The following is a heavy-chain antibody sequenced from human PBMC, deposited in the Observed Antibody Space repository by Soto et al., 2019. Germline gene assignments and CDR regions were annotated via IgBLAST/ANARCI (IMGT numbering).Heavy chain of an antibody. J-gene: IGHJ5*02. V-gene: IGHV4-39*01. CDR1: GGSISSSSYY. CDR2: IYYSGTT. CDR3: ARQSPDYLGSVGWFDP. Sequence: PSETLSLTYTVSGGSISSSSYYWVWIRQPPGKGLEWIGSIYYSGTTYYNPSLKSRVTISVDTSKNQFSLKLRSVTAADTAVYYCARQSPDYLGSVGWFDPWGQGTLVTVSS. D-gene: IGHD1-26*01.